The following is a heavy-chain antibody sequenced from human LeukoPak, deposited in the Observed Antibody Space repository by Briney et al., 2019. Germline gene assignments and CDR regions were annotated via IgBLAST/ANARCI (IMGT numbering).Heavy chain of an antibody. CDR2: IYTSGST. J-gene: IGHJ6*03. CDR3: ARSRGVLGVYYYYMDV. D-gene: IGHD3-10*01. Sequence: SETLSLTCTVSGGPISSYYWSWIRQPAGKGLEWIGRIYTSGSTNYNPSLKSRVTISVDKSKNQFSLKLSSVTAADTAVYYCARSRGVLGVYYYYMDVWGKGTTVTVSS. CDR1: GGPISSYY. V-gene: IGHV4-4*07.